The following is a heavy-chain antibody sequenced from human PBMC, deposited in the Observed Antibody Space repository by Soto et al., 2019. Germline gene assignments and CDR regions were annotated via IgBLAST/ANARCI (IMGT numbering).Heavy chain of an antibody. V-gene: IGHV3-21*01. D-gene: IGHD2-2*01. CDR2: ISSSSSYI. CDR1: GFTFSSYS. CDR3: ASIQLLFVWGRTQFDY. Sequence: GGSLRLSCAASGFTFSSYSMNWVRQAPGKGLEWVSSISSSSSYIYYADSVKGRFTISRDNAKNSLYLQMNSLRAEDTAVYYCASIQLLFVWGRTQFDYWGQGTLVTVSS. J-gene: IGHJ4*02.